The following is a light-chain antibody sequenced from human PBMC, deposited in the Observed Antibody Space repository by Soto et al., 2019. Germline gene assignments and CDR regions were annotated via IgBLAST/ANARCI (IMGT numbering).Light chain of an antibody. Sequence: DIVLTQSPVSLPVNPGEPASISCRSSQSLLHTNGYNFLDWYLQKPGQSPQLLIYLASTRASGVPDRFTGSCSGTHFTLKISTVEAEDVGVYYCMQALETPPVTFGQGTRLEI. J-gene: IGKJ5*01. CDR3: MQALETPPVT. CDR2: LAS. CDR1: QSLLHTNGYNF. V-gene: IGKV2-28*01.